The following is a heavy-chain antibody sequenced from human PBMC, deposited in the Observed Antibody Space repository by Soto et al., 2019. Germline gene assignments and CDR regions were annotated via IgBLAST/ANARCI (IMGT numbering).Heavy chain of an antibody. J-gene: IGHJ6*02. Sequence: KASETLSLTCAVYGGSFSGCYWSWIRQPPGKGLEWIGEINHSGSTNYNPSLKSRVTISVDTSKNQFSLKLSSVTAADTAVYYCARDILTGLYGMDVWGQGTTVTVSS. CDR3: ARDILTGLYGMDV. V-gene: IGHV4-34*01. CDR2: INHSGST. CDR1: GGSFSGCY. D-gene: IGHD3-9*01.